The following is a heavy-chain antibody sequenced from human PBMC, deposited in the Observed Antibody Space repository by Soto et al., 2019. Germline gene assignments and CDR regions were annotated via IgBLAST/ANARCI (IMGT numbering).Heavy chain of an antibody. J-gene: IGHJ6*02. D-gene: IGHD3-9*01. Sequence: QVQLVESGGGVVQPGRSLRLSCAASGFTFSSYGMHWVRQAPGKGLEWVAVISYDGSNKYYADSVKGRFTISRDNSKNTLYLQMNSLRAEDTAVYYCAGEYHDILTGRRAYYYYGMDVWGQGTTVTVSS. CDR2: ISYDGSNK. V-gene: IGHV3-30*03. CDR3: AGEYHDILTGRRAYYYYGMDV. CDR1: GFTFSSYG.